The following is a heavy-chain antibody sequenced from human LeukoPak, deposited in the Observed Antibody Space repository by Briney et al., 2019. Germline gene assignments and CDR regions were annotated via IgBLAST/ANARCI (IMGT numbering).Heavy chain of an antibody. CDR2: ISAYNGNT. CDR1: GYTFTSYG. V-gene: IGHV1-18*01. J-gene: IGHJ6*02. D-gene: IGHD2-15*01. Sequence: GASVKVSCKASGYTFTSYGISWVRQAPGQGLEWMGWISAYNGNTNYAQKLQGRVTMTTDTSTSTAYMELRSLRSDDTAVYYCARDCSGGSCSPERYKARPYYYYGMDVWGQGTTVTVSS. CDR3: ARDCSGGSCSPERYKARPYYYYGMDV.